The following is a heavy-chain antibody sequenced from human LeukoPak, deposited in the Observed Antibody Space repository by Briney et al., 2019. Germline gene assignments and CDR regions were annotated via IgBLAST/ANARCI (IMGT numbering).Heavy chain of an antibody. J-gene: IGHJ4*02. CDR1: GFSLSTSGVG. Sequence: ESGPTLVNPTQTLTLTCTFSGFSLSTSGVGVGWIRQPPGKALEWLAFVYWNDDKRYSPSLKNRLTITRDTSKKQVVLTVTNMDPADTATYYCARSLYGDFVGFLDFWGQGTLVTVSS. D-gene: IGHD4-17*01. CDR2: VYWNDDK. CDR3: ARSLYGDFVGFLDF. V-gene: IGHV2-5*01.